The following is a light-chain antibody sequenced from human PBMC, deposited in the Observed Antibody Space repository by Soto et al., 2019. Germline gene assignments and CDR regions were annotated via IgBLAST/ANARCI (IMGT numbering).Light chain of an antibody. V-gene: IGLV2-14*01. CDR1: SSDIGGYNY. Sequence: QSALTQPASVSGSPGQSITISCTGTSSDIGGYNYVSWYQQHPGKAPKLMIYEVNNRPSGVSNRFSGSKSGNTASLTTSGLQAEDEADYYCSSYTSSSPLWVFGGGTKLTVL. J-gene: IGLJ3*02. CDR3: SSYTSSSPLWV. CDR2: EVN.